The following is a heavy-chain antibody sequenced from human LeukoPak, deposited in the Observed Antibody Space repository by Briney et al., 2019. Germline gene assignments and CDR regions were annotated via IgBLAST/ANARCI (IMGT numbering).Heavy chain of an antibody. Sequence: TSETLSLTCTVSGGSISSGGYYWSWIRQHPGKGLEWIGYIYYSGSTHYNPSLKSRVTISVDTSKNQFSLKLSSVIAADTAVYYCAREPSLVAREGMDVWGQGTTVTVSS. D-gene: IGHD2-15*01. V-gene: IGHV4-31*03. CDR2: IYYSGST. CDR1: GGSISSGGYY. J-gene: IGHJ6*02. CDR3: AREPSLVAREGMDV.